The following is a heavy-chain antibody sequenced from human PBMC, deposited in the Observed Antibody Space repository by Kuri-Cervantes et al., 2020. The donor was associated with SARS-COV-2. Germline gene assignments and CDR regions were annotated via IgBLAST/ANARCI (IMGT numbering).Heavy chain of an antibody. CDR3: ARVHVRLYGMDV. CDR2: IYHSGST. V-gene: IGHV4-38-2*01. CDR1: GYSISSGYY. J-gene: IGHJ6*02. D-gene: IGHD3-10*02. Sequence: GSLRLSCAVSGYSISSGYYWGWIRQPPGKGLEWIGSIYHSGSTYYNPSLKSRVTISVDTSKNQFSLKVSSVTAADTAVYYCARVHVRLYGMDVWGQGTTVTVSS.